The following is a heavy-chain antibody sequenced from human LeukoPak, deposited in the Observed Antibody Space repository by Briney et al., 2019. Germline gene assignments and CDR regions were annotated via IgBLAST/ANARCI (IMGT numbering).Heavy chain of an antibody. J-gene: IGHJ4*02. Sequence: SGGSLRLSCAASGFTFDDYGMTWVRQAPGKGLEWVSGINWNGGSTGYADSVKGRFTISRDNAKNSLSLQLNSLSAEDTAVYYCARSRSGYYEDYWGQGTLVTVSS. D-gene: IGHD5-12*01. CDR2: INWNGGST. CDR1: GFTFDDYG. CDR3: ARSRSGYYEDY. V-gene: IGHV3-20*04.